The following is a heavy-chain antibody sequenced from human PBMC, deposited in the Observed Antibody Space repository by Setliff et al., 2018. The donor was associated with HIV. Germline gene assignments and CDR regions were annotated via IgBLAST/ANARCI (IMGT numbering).Heavy chain of an antibody. CDR3: ARHAGSASFLDY. J-gene: IGHJ4*02. CDR1: NVSISSSSYY. Sequence: SETLSLTCIVSNVSISSSSYYWGWIRQPPGKGLEWIATIYYNGRTSYNPSLKSRVTISIDTSKNQFSLRLTSVTATDTALYYCARHAGSASFLDYWGQEALVTVSS. D-gene: IGHD2-15*01. CDR2: IYYNGRT. V-gene: IGHV4-39*01.